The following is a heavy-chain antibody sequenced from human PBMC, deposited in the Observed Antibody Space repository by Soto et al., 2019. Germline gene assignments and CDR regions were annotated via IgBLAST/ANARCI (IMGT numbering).Heavy chain of an antibody. CDR3: ARFEGGWVDP. CDR2: IYHSGST. CDR1: GGSISSGGYS. D-gene: IGHD3-16*01. Sequence: QLQLQESGSGLVKPSQTLSLTCAVSGGSISSGGYSWSWIRQPPGKGLEWIGYIYHSGSTYYNPSPQSRVTRSGDRSKNQVSLQLSSVTAADTAVYYCARFEGGWVDPWGQGTLVTVSS. J-gene: IGHJ5*02. V-gene: IGHV4-30-2*01.